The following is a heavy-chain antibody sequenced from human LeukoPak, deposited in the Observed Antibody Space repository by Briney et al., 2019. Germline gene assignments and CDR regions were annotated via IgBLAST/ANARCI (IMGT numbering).Heavy chain of an antibody. CDR3: ARHRGSGSPYFDY. Sequence: SETLALTCTVSGDSIINYYWSLSRQSPGKGLEWTGDIYYSGSTKYNPSLNSRVTISVDTSKNQFSLKLSSVTAADTAVYYCARHRGSGSPYFDYWGQGTLVTVSS. CDR1: GDSIINYY. D-gene: IGHD3-10*01. J-gene: IGHJ4*02. V-gene: IGHV4-59*08. CDR2: IYYSGST.